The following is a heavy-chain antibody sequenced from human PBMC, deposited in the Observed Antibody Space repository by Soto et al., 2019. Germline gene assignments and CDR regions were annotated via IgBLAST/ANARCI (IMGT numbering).Heavy chain of an antibody. D-gene: IGHD3-22*01. Sequence: GGSLRLSCAASGFTFSSYGMHWVRQAPGKGLEWVAVIWYDGSNKYYADSLKGRFTISRDNSKNTLYLQMNSLRAEDTAVYYCARNALPYYYDSSGSGRDNGVDVWGQGTTVTVSS. CDR3: ARNALPYYYDSSGSGRDNGVDV. V-gene: IGHV3-33*01. CDR1: GFTFSSYG. CDR2: IWYDGSNK. J-gene: IGHJ6*02.